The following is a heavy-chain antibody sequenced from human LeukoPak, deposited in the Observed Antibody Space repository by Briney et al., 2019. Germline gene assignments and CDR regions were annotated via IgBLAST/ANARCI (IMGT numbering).Heavy chain of an antibody. J-gene: IGHJ4*02. CDR3: AGERGAFDY. V-gene: IGHV4-34*01. D-gene: IGHD3-16*01. CDR1: GGSFSGYY. Sequence: SETLSLTCAVYGGSFSGYYWSWIRQPPGKGLEWIGEINHSGSTNYNPSLKSRVTISVDKSKNQFSLKLSSVTAADTAVYYCAGERGAFDYWGQGTLVTVSS. CDR2: INHSGST.